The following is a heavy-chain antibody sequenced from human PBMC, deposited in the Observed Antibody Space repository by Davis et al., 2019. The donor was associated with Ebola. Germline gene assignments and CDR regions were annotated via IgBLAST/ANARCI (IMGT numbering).Heavy chain of an antibody. CDR3: ARDFPPAKGGRDYYYGMDV. CDR2: IYSGGST. V-gene: IGHV3-53*01. Sequence: GESLKISCAASGFTFSSYAMSWVRQAPGKGLEWVSVIYSGGSTYYADSVKGRFTISRDNSKNTLYLQMNSLRAEDTAVYYCARDFPPAKGGRDYYYGMDVWGQGTTVTVSS. D-gene: IGHD1-26*01. J-gene: IGHJ6*02. CDR1: GFTFSSYA.